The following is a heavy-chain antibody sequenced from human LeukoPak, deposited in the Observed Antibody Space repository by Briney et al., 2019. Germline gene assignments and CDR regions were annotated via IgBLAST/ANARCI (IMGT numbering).Heavy chain of an antibody. V-gene: IGHV4-34*01. Sequence: PSETLSLTCAVYGGTFSGYYWSWIRQPPGKGLEWIGQINHSGTTNYYPSLKSRVTISIDTSKNQLSLKLSSVTAADTGVYYCASSRGYSSSLWYYYMDVWGKGTTVTVSS. CDR3: ASSRGYSSSLWYYYMDV. CDR1: GGTFSGYY. J-gene: IGHJ6*03. CDR2: INHSGTT. D-gene: IGHD6-13*01.